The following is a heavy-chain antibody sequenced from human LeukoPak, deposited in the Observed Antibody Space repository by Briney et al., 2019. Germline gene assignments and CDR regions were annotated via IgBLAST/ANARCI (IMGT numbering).Heavy chain of an antibody. V-gene: IGHV3-30*02. CDR3: AKDKPQLLWFGERYMDV. J-gene: IGHJ6*03. CDR2: IRYDGSNK. D-gene: IGHD3-10*01. Sequence: GGSLRLSCAASGFTFSSYGMHWVRQAPGKGLEWVVFIRYDGSNKYYADSVKGRFTISRDNSKNTLYLQMNSLRAEDTAVYYCAKDKPQLLWFGERYMDVWGKGTTVTISS. CDR1: GFTFSSYG.